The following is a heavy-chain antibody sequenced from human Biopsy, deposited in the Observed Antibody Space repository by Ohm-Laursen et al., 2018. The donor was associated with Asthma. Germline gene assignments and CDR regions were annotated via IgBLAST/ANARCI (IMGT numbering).Heavy chain of an antibody. CDR2: INPNSGGT. Sequence: GSSVKVSCKASGYTFIGCPIHWMRQAPGQGLEWMGRINPNSGGTNYAQKFQGRVTMTRDTSISTAYMEVSRLRSDDTAVYYCARGVDRVTGLLDHFDSWGQGTLVTVSS. CDR3: ARGVDRVTGLLDHFDS. J-gene: IGHJ4*02. D-gene: IGHD2-21*02. CDR1: GYTFIGCP. V-gene: IGHV1-2*06.